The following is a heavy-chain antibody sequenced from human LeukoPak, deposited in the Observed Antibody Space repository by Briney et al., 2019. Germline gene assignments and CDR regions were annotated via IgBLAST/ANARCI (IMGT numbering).Heavy chain of an antibody. V-gene: IGHV4-59*01. CDR1: GGSISSYY. Sequence: PSETLSLTCTVSGGSISSYYWSWIRQPPGKGLEWVGYIYYSGSTNYNPSLKSRVTISVDTSKNQFSLKLSSVTAADTAVYYCARDPGATIRGDAFDIWGQGTMATVSS. CDR2: IYYSGST. J-gene: IGHJ3*02. CDR3: ARDPGATIRGDAFDI. D-gene: IGHD5-24*01.